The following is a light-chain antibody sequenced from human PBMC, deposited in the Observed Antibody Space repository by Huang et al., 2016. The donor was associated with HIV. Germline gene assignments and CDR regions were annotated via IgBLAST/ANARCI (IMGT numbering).Light chain of an antibody. J-gene: IGKJ2*02. CDR1: QSLLHSDGKTY. CDR3: MQSTHLPLMCT. V-gene: IGKV2D-29*02. CDR2: EVS. Sequence: EIVMTQSPPSLSVTPGQSASISCNSSQSLLHSDGKTYLYWYLQRPGQSPQLLIYEVSNRFSGVPDRFSGTGSGTEFTLKISRVETEDAGIYFCMQSTHLPLMCTFGQGTKLEIK.